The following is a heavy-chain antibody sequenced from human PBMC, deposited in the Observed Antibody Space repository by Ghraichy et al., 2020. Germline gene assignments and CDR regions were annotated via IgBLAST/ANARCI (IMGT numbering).Heavy chain of an antibody. Sequence: GGSLRLSCAASGFTFTTYARSGVRQAPGKGLEWVSSISGSGYSKYYPDSVKGRFTISRDNSKNTLNLQMSGLRAEDTAIYYCAKDNIVGATGPVGAFDIWGQGTMVTVSP. J-gene: IGHJ3*02. D-gene: IGHD1-26*01. CDR2: ISGSGYSK. CDR3: AKDNIVGATGPVGAFDI. CDR1: GFTFTTYA. V-gene: IGHV3-23*01.